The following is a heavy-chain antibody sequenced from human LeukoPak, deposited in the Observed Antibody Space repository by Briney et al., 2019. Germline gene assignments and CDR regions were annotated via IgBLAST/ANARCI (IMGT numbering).Heavy chain of an antibody. D-gene: IGHD5-24*01. CDR2: ISGDGGST. CDR1: GFTFSTSA. CDR3: AKDNGMGDCDY. V-gene: IGHV3-43*02. J-gene: IGHJ4*02. Sequence: GGSLRLSCSASGFTFSTSAMHWVRQAPGKGLEWVSLISGDGGSTYYADSVKGRFTISRDNSKNSLYLQMNSLRTEDTALYYCAKDNGMGDCDYWGQGTLVTVSS.